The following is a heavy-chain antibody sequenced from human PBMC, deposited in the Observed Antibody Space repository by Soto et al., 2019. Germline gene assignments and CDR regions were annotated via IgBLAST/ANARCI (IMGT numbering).Heavy chain of an antibody. D-gene: IGHD3-3*01. CDR3: ARYFNPPYDFLFDY. Sequence: GGSLRLSCAASGFTFSSYSMNWVRQAPGKGLEWVSSISSSSSYIYYADSVKGRFTISRDNAKNSLYLQMNSLRAEDTAVYYCARYFNPPYDFLFDYWGQGTLVTVSS. J-gene: IGHJ4*02. V-gene: IGHV3-21*01. CDR1: GFTFSSYS. CDR2: ISSSSSYI.